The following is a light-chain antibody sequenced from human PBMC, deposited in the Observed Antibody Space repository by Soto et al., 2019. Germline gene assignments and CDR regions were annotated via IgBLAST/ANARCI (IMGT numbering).Light chain of an antibody. Sequence: DIQLTQSPLTLSASVGDRVTITCRASQSINNWLAWYRQKPGKAPNLLIYDASTLQSGVPSRFSGSGSGTEFTLTISSLQPDDFATYYCQQYNSYSVFTFGPGTTVDIK. CDR1: QSINNW. CDR3: QQYNSYSVFT. CDR2: DAS. J-gene: IGKJ3*01. V-gene: IGKV1-5*01.